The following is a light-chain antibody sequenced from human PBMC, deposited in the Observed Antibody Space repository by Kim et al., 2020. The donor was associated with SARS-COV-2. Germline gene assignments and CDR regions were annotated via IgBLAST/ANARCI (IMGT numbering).Light chain of an antibody. V-gene: IGLV1-40*01. CDR1: SSNIGAGYD. J-gene: IGLJ1*01. Sequence: VTNSRTGSSSNIGAGYDVHSYQQFPRTAPKLLIYGNSNRPSGVPDRFSGSKSGTSASLAITGLQAEDEADYYCQSYDSSLSALYVFGTGTKVTVL. CDR2: GNS. CDR3: QSYDSSLSALYV.